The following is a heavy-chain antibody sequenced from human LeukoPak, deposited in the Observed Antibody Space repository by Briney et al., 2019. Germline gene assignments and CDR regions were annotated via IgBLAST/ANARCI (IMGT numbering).Heavy chain of an antibody. CDR3: ARGGNWFDP. J-gene: IGHJ5*02. CDR2: ISSSGGTI. CDR1: GFTFSSYE. D-gene: IGHD3-16*01. V-gene: IGHV3-48*03. Sequence: GGSLRLSCAASGFTFSSYEMNWVRQAPGKGLECVSYISSSGGTISYADSVKGRFTISRDSAKNALYLQMNSLRAEDTANYYCARGGNWFDPWGQGTLVTVSS.